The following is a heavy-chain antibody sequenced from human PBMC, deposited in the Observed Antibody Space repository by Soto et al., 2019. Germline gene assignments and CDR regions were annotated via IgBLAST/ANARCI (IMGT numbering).Heavy chain of an antibody. V-gene: IGHV3-33*01. CDR2: IWYDGSNK. Sequence: GGSLRLSCAASGFTFSSYGMHWVRQAPGKGLEWVAVIWYDGSNKYYADSVKGRFTISRDNSKNTLYLQMNSLRAEDTAVYYCAREGYYGSGRKTVDYWGQGTLVTVSS. CDR3: AREGYYGSGRKTVDY. CDR1: GFTFSSYG. D-gene: IGHD3-10*01. J-gene: IGHJ4*02.